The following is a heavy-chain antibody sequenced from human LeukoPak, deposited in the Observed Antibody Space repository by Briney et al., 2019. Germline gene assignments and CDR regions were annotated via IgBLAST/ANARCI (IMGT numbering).Heavy chain of an antibody. Sequence: GGSLRLSCAASGLTFSSYEMNWVRQAPGKGLEWVSYISTSGSPIYYGNSVKGRFTISRDNAKNSLYLQMNSLRAEDTALYYCARRGFYDTSGYLFDHWGQGTLVTVSS. CDR1: GLTFSSYE. V-gene: IGHV3-48*03. D-gene: IGHD3-22*01. J-gene: IGHJ4*02. CDR3: ARRGFYDTSGYLFDH. CDR2: ISTSGSPI.